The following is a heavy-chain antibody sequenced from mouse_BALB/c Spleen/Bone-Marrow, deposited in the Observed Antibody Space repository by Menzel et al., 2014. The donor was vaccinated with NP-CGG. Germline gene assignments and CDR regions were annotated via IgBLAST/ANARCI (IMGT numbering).Heavy chain of an antibody. J-gene: IGHJ3*01. Sequence: VQLQQSGAELVKPGASVKLSCTASGFNIKDTYMHWVKQRPEQGLEWIGRIDPANGNTKYDPKFQGKATITADTSSDTAYLQLSSLKSEDTAVDYCAAYYRYLAWFAYWGQGNLVTVSA. CDR1: GFNIKDTY. V-gene: IGHV14-3*02. D-gene: IGHD2-14*01. CDR2: IDPANGNT. CDR3: AAYYRYLAWFAY.